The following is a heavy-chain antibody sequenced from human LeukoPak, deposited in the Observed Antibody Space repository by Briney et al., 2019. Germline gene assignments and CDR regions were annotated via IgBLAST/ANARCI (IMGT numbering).Heavy chain of an antibody. CDR1: GGTFSSYA. D-gene: IGHD1-26*01. CDR2: INPNSGGT. J-gene: IGHJ4*02. V-gene: IGHV1-2*02. CDR3: ARGEWELLVTFDY. Sequence: GASVKVSCKASGGTFSSYAISWVRQAPGQGLEWMGGINPNSGGTNYAQRFQGRVTMTRDTSISTAYMELSRLRSDDTAVYYCARGEWELLVTFDYWGQGTLVTVSS.